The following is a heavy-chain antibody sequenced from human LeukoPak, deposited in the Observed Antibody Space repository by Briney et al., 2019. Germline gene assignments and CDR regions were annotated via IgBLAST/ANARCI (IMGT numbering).Heavy chain of an antibody. CDR1: GYTFTTYA. CDR2: INGDNGNT. Sequence: RRASVKVSCKASGYTFTTYAMHWVRQAPGQRLEWMGWINGDNGNTKYSQKFQGRVTTTRDTSAYTGYMELRGLSSADTAVYFCARAPYDILTGYSLNWFDPWGQGTLVTVSS. CDR3: ARAPYDILTGYSLNWFDP. D-gene: IGHD3-9*01. V-gene: IGHV1-3*01. J-gene: IGHJ5*02.